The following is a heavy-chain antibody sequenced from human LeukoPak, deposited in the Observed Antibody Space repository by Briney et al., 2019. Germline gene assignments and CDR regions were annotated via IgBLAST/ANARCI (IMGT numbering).Heavy chain of an antibody. D-gene: IGHD6-13*01. CDR1: GFTFSSYA. V-gene: IGHV3-30-3*01. Sequence: GGSLRLSCAASGFTFSSYAMHWVRQAPGKGLEWVAVISYDGSNKYYADSVKGRFTISRDNSKNTLYLQMNSLRAEDTAVYYCTRVAVAGPTGWFDPWGQGTLVTVSS. CDR3: TRVAVAGPTGWFDP. CDR2: ISYDGSNK. J-gene: IGHJ5*02.